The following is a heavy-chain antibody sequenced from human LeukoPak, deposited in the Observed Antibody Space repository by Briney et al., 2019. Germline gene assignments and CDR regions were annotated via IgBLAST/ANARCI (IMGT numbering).Heavy chain of an antibody. J-gene: IGHJ4*02. Sequence: PGGSLRPSCAASGFTVSSNYMNWVRQAPGKGLDWVSVIYSGGSTYYADSVKGRFTISRDNSKNTLFLQMNSLRAEDTAEYYCARGDDYGGAWYYFDYWGQGTLVTVSS. CDR2: IYSGGST. V-gene: IGHV3-53*01. CDR3: ARGDDYGGAWYYFDY. CDR1: GFTVSSNY. D-gene: IGHD4-23*01.